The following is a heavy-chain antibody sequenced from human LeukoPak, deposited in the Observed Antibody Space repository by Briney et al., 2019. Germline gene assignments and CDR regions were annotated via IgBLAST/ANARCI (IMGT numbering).Heavy chain of an antibody. J-gene: IGHJ4*02. Sequence: GGSLRLSCVASGFTFSAYWMSWVRQAPGKGLEYMASIKQDGSETYYVDSVKGRFTISRDNAKDSLDLQMNNLRAEDTAVYYCAALITGRPFDYWGQGTLVIVSS. D-gene: IGHD1-26*01. V-gene: IGHV3-7*03. CDR1: GFTFSAYW. CDR3: AALITGRPFDY. CDR2: IKQDGSET.